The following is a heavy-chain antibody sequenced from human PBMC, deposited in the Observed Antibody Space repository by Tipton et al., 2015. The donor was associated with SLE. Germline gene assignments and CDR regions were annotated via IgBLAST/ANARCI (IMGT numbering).Heavy chain of an antibody. D-gene: IGHD6-19*01. CDR1: GASITSSDW. CDR2: IHHRGST. CDR3: ARDASGGYNWFDP. V-gene: IGHV4-4*02. Sequence: GLVKPSGTLSLTCAISGASITSSDWWSWVRQPPGKGLEYIGEIHHRGSTNYKSSLRGRVTISVDTSTNRLSLQLSSVTAADTAIYYCARDASGGYNWFDPWGQGAPVTVSS. J-gene: IGHJ5*02.